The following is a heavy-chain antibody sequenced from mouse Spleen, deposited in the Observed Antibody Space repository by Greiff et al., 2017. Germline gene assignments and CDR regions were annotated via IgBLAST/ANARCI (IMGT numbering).Heavy chain of an antibody. CDR1: GFTFSSYA. Sequence: EVKVVESGGGLVKLGGSLKLSCAASGFTFSSYAMSWVRQTPEKRLEWVATISSGGGNTYYPDSVKGRFTISRDNAKNTLYLQMSSLKSEDTAMYYCARRGYYYGSSFDYWGQGTTLTVSS. V-gene: IGHV5-9*04. J-gene: IGHJ2*01. CDR3: ARRGYYYGSSFDY. CDR2: ISSGGGNT. D-gene: IGHD1-1*01.